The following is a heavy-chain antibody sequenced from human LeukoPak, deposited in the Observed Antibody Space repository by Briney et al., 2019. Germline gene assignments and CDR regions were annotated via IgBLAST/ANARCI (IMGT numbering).Heavy chain of an antibody. CDR1: RCTFTGYY. Sequence: SLKVSCKDSRCTFTGYYIHWVRQAPGPGLEWMGWINTNSGGTNYAPKFQGRVTMTRDTSISTAYMELSSLRSDDTAVYYCARGSRPGVVNHDAFDIWGQGTMVTVSS. CDR2: INTNSGGT. D-gene: IGHD3-3*01. J-gene: IGHJ3*02. CDR3: ARGSRPGVVNHDAFDI. V-gene: IGHV1-2*02.